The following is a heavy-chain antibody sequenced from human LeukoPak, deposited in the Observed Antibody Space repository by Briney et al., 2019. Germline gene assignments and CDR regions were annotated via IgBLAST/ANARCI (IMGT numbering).Heavy chain of an antibody. Sequence: KPSQTLSLTCTVSGGSISSGGYYWSWIRQHPGKGLEWIGCIYYSGSTSYNPSLRSRVTISADTSKNQFSLKLSSVTAADTAVYYCVVHILDAFDIWGQGTMVTVSS. CDR1: GGSISSGGYY. V-gene: IGHV4-31*03. CDR2: IYYSGST. CDR3: VVHILDAFDI. D-gene: IGHD2-21*01. J-gene: IGHJ3*02.